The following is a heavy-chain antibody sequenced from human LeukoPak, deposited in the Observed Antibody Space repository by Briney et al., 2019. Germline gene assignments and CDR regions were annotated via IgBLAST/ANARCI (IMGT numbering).Heavy chain of an antibody. J-gene: IGHJ4*02. CDR1: AFTFSSYA. V-gene: IGHV3-23*01. D-gene: IGHD3-22*01. CDR3: AKDSWRSSCYYYPFDY. Sequence: PGASLRLSCAASAFTFSSYAMNWVRQAPGKGLEWVSAISGSGGSTYYADSVKGRFTISRDNSKNTLYLQMNSLRAVDTAVYYCAKDSWRSSCYYYPFDYWGRGTLVTVSS. CDR2: ISGSGGST.